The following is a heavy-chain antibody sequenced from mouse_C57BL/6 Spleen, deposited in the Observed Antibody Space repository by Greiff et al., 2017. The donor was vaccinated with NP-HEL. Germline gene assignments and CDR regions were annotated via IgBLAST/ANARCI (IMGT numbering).Heavy chain of an antibody. CDR1: GYTFTSYW. Sequence: QVQLQQPGAELVKPGASVKLSCKASGYTFTSYWMQWVKQRPGQGLEWIGEIDPSDSYTNYNQKFKGKATLTVDTSSSTAYMQLSSLTSVDSAVYYCARRGRGFDYWGQGTTLTVSS. J-gene: IGHJ2*01. D-gene: IGHD3-3*01. CDR3: ARRGRGFDY. V-gene: IGHV1-50*01. CDR2: IDPSDSYT.